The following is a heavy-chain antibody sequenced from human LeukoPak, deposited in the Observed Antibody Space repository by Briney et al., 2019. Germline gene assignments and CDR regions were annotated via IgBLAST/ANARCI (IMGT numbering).Heavy chain of an antibody. V-gene: IGHV1-69*05. J-gene: IGHJ6*03. CDR1: GGTFSSYA. D-gene: IGHD3-10*01. CDR3: ARGSRSGSYHYYYMDV. CDR2: IIPIFGTA. Sequence: SVKVSCKASGGTFSSYAISWVRQAPGQGLDWMGGIIPIFGTANYAQKFQGRVTITTDESTSTAYMELSSLRSEDTAVYYCARGSRSGSYHYYYMDVWGKGTTVTVSS.